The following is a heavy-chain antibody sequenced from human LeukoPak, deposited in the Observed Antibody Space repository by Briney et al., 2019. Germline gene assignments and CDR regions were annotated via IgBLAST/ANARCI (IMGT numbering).Heavy chain of an antibody. CDR2: VSGGGGST. J-gene: IGHJ4*02. V-gene: IGHV3-23*01. Sequence: GGSLRLSCAASGFTFSSYAMTWVRQAPGKGLEWVSTVSGGGGSTYYADSVKGRFTISRDNAKNSLYLQMNSLRAEDTAVYYCARDPGIAAADLFDYWGQGTLVTVSS. D-gene: IGHD6-13*01. CDR1: GFTFSSYA. CDR3: ARDPGIAAADLFDY.